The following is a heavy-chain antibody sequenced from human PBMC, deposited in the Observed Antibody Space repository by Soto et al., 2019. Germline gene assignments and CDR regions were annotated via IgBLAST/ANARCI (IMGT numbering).Heavy chain of an antibody. CDR3: STHTTVTSTFDP. D-gene: IGHD4-17*01. V-gene: IGHV4-59*08. Sequence: QVQLQESSPGLVNPSETLSLTCTVSGGSISLYYWSWIRQSPGKGLEWIGYMYYSGSTNYNLSLKCRVTQSGDTSKNQLSLKLKSVAAGGTGVYYCSTHTTVTSTFDPWGQGTQVTVSS. CDR1: GGSISLYY. J-gene: IGHJ5*02. CDR2: MYYSGST.